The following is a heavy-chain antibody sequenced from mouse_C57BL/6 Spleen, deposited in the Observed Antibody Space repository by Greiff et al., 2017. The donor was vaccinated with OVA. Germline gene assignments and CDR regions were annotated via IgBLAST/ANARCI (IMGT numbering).Heavy chain of an antibody. Sequence: EVKLEESEGGLVQPGSSMKLSCTASGFTFSDYYMAWVRQVPEKGLEWVANINYDGSSTYYLDSLKSRFIISRDNAKNILYLQMSSLKSEDTATYYCARVDYGSSNWYFDVWGTGTTVTVSS. V-gene: IGHV5-16*01. D-gene: IGHD1-1*01. CDR1: GFTFSDYY. CDR2: INYDGSST. CDR3: ARVDYGSSNWYFDV. J-gene: IGHJ1*03.